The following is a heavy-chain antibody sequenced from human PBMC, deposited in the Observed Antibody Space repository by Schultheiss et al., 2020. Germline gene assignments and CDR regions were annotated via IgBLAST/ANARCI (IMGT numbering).Heavy chain of an antibody. Sequence: GGSLRLSCAASGFTFSSYWMTWVRQAPGKGLEWVAVISYDGSNKYYADSVKGRFTISRDNSKNTLYLQMNSLRAEDTAVYYCAKEIGLGSGPFGAFDIWGQGTMVTVSS. CDR1: GFTFSSYW. V-gene: IGHV3-30*18. J-gene: IGHJ3*02. D-gene: IGHD3-16*01. CDR3: AKEIGLGSGPFGAFDI. CDR2: ISYDGSNK.